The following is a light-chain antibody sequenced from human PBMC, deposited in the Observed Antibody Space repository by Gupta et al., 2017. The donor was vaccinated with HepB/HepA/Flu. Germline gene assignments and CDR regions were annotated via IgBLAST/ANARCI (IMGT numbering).Light chain of an antibody. V-gene: IGLV8-61*01. CDR1: SGSVSTSHY. Sequence: QTVVTQEPSFSVSPGGTVTLTCGLSSGSVSTSHYTSWYQQTPGQPPRTPIYSTETRSSGVPDRFSGSIVGNKAALTITGAQADDDSDYYCLLYMGGGISLFGGGTKVTVL. CDR3: LLYMGGGISL. J-gene: IGLJ3*02. CDR2: STE.